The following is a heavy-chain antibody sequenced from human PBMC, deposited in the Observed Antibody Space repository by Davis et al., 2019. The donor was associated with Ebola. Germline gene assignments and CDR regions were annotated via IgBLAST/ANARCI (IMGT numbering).Heavy chain of an antibody. D-gene: IGHD1-26*01. CDR2: ITGGGGNT. J-gene: IGHJ6*02. Sequence: GGSLRLSCAASGFTFSTYAMSWVRQAPAKGLEWVSEITGGGGNTYYSDSVKGRFTISRDNAKNSLYLQMNNLRADDTALYYCAKGTYIVGTAMSFYGMDVWGQGTTVTVSS. CDR3: AKGTYIVGTAMSFYGMDV. CDR1: GFTFSTYA. V-gene: IGHV3-23*01.